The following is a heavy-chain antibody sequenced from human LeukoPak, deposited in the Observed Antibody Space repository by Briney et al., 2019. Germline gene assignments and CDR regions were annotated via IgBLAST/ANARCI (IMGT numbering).Heavy chain of an antibody. CDR3: ARASGSSLYFQY. V-gene: IGHV3-53*01. Sequence: GGSLRLSCAASGFTFSSYWMSWVRQAPGKGLEWVSVIYSGGSTYYADSVKGRFTIYRDNSKNTLYLQINSLRAEDTAVYYCARASGSSLYFQYWGQGTLVTVSS. J-gene: IGHJ4*02. D-gene: IGHD1-26*01. CDR1: GFTFSSYW. CDR2: IYSGGST.